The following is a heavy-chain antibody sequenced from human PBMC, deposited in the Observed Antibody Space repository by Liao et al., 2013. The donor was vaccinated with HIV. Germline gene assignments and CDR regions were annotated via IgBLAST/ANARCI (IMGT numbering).Heavy chain of an antibody. J-gene: IGHJ4*02. CDR3: ARGNGSGSAAVEMATVLFDH. CDR2: FYYGGST. Sequence: QLQLQESGPGLVKPSETLSLTCTVSGASITSNTYYYWGWIRQPPGKGLEWIASFYYGGSTYQNPSLKSRVTISIDRFKNQFSLKLSSVTAADTAVYYCARGNGSGSAAVEMATVLFDHWGQGTLVTVSS. D-gene: IGHD5-24*01. CDR1: GASITSNTYYY. V-gene: IGHV4-39*07.